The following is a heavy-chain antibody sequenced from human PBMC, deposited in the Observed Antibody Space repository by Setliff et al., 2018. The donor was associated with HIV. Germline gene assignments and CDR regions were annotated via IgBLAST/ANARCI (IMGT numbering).Heavy chain of an antibody. D-gene: IGHD6-19*01. V-gene: IGHV4-38-2*02. Sequence: PSETLSLTCTVSGYSISSGYYWGWIRQPPGKGLEWIGSIYHSGSTYYNPSLKSRVTISVDTSKNQSSLKLSSVTAADTAVYYCARAKRGIAVAGTDYWGQGTLVTVSS. J-gene: IGHJ4*02. CDR2: IYHSGST. CDR1: GYSISSGYY. CDR3: ARAKRGIAVAGTDY.